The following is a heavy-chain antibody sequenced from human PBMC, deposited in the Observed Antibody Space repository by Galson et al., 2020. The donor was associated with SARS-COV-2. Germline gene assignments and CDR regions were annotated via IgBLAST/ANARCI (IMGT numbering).Heavy chain of an antibody. Sequence: SETLSLTCAVSGTSIRSGSYSWTWIRQPPGTGLEWIGYIPHSGGTYYNPSLKSRVTISGDRSKNQFSLRLSSVTAADTAVYYCARLHYGEYAPEAFDIWGPGTRVTVAS. CDR1: GTSIRSGSYS. CDR2: IPHSGGT. V-gene: IGHV4-30-2*01. J-gene: IGHJ3*02. CDR3: ARLHYGEYAPEAFDI. D-gene: IGHD4-17*01.